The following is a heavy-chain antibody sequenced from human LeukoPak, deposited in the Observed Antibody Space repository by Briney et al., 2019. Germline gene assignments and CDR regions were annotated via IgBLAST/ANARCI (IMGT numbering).Heavy chain of an antibody. D-gene: IGHD4-11*01. Sequence: KASETLSLTCTVSGGSISSSSYYWGWIRQPPGKGLEWIGSIYYSGSTYYNPSLKSRLTISVDTSKNQFSLKLSSVTAADTAVYYCARVGTTHDAFDIWGQGTMVTVSS. CDR3: ARVGTTHDAFDI. CDR1: GGSISSSSYY. J-gene: IGHJ3*02. V-gene: IGHV4-39*07. CDR2: IYYSGST.